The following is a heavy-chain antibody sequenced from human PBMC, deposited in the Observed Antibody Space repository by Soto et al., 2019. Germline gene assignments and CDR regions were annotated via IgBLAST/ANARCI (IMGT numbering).Heavy chain of an antibody. CDR3: ATGGGLGTSGNPSHFSYGMDV. J-gene: IGHJ6*02. V-gene: IGHV1-24*01. CDR1: GYTFTDLS. Sequence: ASVKVSCKVSGYTFTDLSVHWVRQAPGKGLEWMGGFDPEEDETIYAQKFKGRVAMTEDTSTDTAYMELSSLRSEDTAMYYCATGGGLGTSGNPSHFSYGMDVWGQGTAVTVSS. CDR2: FDPEEDET. D-gene: IGHD5-12*01.